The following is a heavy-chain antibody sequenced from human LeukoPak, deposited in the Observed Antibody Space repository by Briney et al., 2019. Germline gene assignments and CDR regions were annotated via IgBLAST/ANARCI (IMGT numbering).Heavy chain of an antibody. Sequence: PGGSLRLSCAASGFTFSSYSMNWVRQAPGKGLEWVSSISSSSCYIYYADSLKGRFTISRDNAKNSLYLQMNTLRAEATAVYYCARDSDTAMVFYFDYWGQGTLVTVSS. D-gene: IGHD5-18*01. V-gene: IGHV3-21*01. CDR1: GFTFSSYS. CDR2: ISSSSCYI. J-gene: IGHJ4*02. CDR3: ARDSDTAMVFYFDY.